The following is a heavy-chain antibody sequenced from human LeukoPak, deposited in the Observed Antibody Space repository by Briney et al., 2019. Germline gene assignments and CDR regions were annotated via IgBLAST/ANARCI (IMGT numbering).Heavy chain of an antibody. CDR2: IYYSGST. CDR1: GGSISSSSYY. D-gene: IGHD3-22*01. V-gene: IGHV4-39*07. Sequence: SETLSLTCTVSGGSISSSSYYWGWIRQPPGKGLEWIGSIYYSGSTYYNPSLKSRVTISVDTSKNQFSLKLSSVTAADTAVYYCARDVTMIVVVEGTFDIWGQGTMVTVSS. J-gene: IGHJ3*02. CDR3: ARDVTMIVVVEGTFDI.